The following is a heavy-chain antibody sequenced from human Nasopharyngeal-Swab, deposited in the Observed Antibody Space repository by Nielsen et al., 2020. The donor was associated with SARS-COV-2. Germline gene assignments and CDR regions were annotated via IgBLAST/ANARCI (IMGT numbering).Heavy chain of an antibody. D-gene: IGHD2-15*01. CDR1: GFTFSIYW. Sequence: GESLKISCVASGFTFSIYWMHWVRQAPGKGLVWVSHINSDGSSTTYADSVKGRFTISRDNSKNTLYLQMNSLRAEDTAVYYCAKRGLCSGGSCYSPYYYYYYGMDVWGQGTTVTVSS. CDR2: INSDGSST. V-gene: IGHV3-74*01. J-gene: IGHJ6*02. CDR3: AKRGLCSGGSCYSPYYYYYYGMDV.